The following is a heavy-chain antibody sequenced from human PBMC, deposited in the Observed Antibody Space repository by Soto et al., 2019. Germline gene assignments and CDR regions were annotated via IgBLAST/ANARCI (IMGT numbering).Heavy chain of an antibody. V-gene: IGHV3-74*01. J-gene: IGHJ4*02. CDR3: ARETYRGFYFDY. D-gene: IGHD4-4*01. CDR1: GFTFTDYW. CDR2: INSDGSRT. Sequence: GGSLRLSCAASGFTFTDYWTHWVRQAPGKGLVWVSRINSDGSRTSYADSVTGRFTISRDNAKNTLYLRMNSLRVEDTALYYCARETYRGFYFDYWGQGTLVTVSS.